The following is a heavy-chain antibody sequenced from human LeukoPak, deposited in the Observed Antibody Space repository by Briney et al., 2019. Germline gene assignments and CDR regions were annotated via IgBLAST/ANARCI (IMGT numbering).Heavy chain of an antibody. CDR3: AKASTSDDVWSATNYSYYDAMHG. CDR1: GCTFTSYG. D-gene: IGHD3-3*01. J-gene: IGHJ6*02. V-gene: IGHV1-2*02. CDR2: INLNRGAA. Sequence: ASVKVSCKASGCTFTSYGISWVRQAPGQGLEWLGWINLNRGAANYAQKLQGRVTMTGDTSISTAYMELSRLRSEDTAVYYCAKASTSDDVWSATNYSYYDAMHGSSQGTTVTVSS.